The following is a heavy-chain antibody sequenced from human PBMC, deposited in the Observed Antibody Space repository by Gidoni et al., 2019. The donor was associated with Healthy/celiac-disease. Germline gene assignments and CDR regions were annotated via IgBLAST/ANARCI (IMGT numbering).Heavy chain of an antibody. Sequence: QVQLQESGPGLVKPAETLSLTCHGSGGSISSYYWRWIRQPPGKVLELIGYIYYSGSPNSNPSLKSRVTISLYTSKNQFSLKLSSVTAADTAVYYCAREGPPCAFDIWGQGTMVTVSS. J-gene: IGHJ3*02. V-gene: IGHV4-59*01. CDR3: AREGPPCAFDI. CDR1: GGSISSYY. CDR2: IYYSGSP.